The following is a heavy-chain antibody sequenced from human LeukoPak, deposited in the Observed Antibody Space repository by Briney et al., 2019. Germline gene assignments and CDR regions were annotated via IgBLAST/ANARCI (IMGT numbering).Heavy chain of an antibody. D-gene: IGHD2-15*01. CDR2: ISGSGGST. CDR1: GFTFSSYA. Sequence: GGSLRLSCAASGFTFSSYAMSWVRQAPGKGLEWVSAISGSGGSTYYADSVKGRFTISRDNSKNTPYLQMNSLRAEDTAVYYCAKGRWDIVVVAPLNYWGQGTLVTVSS. CDR3: AKGRWDIVVVAPLNY. V-gene: IGHV3-23*01. J-gene: IGHJ4*02.